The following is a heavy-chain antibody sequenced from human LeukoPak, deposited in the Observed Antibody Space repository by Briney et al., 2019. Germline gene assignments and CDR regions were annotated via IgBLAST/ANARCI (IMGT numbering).Heavy chain of an antibody. D-gene: IGHD3-10*02. CDR2: ISSSGRTI. CDR3: AELGITMIGGV. CDR1: RFTFSSYG. V-gene: IGHV3-48*04. Sequence: GGSLRLSCAASRFTFSSYGMSWVRQAPGKGLEWIAHISSSGRTIYYADSLKGRFSISRDNAKNSLYLQMNSLRAEDTAVYYCAELGITMIGGVWGKGTTVTISS. J-gene: IGHJ6*04.